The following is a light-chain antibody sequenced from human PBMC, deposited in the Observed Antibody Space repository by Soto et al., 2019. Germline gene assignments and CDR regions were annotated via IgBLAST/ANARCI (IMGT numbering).Light chain of an antibody. CDR3: QQSYSTPRT. Sequence: DIQMTHSPSSLSTSVGDGVTITSRASQSISSYLNWYQQKPGKAPKLLIYAASSWQSGVPSRFSGSGSGTDFTLTISSLQPEDFATYYCQQSYSTPRTFGQGTKVDNK. CDR1: QSISSY. CDR2: AAS. V-gene: IGKV1-39*01. J-gene: IGKJ1*01.